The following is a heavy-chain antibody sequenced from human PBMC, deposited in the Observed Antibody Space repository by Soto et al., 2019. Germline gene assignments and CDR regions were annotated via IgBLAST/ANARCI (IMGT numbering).Heavy chain of an antibody. CDR2: MNPNSGNT. D-gene: IGHD3-16*01. CDR1: GYTFTSYD. V-gene: IGHV1-8*01. J-gene: IGHJ6*03. CDR3: ARGLRFITPHPNYSYYHLDV. Sequence: QVQLVQSGAEVKKPGASVKVSCQASGYTFTSYDVNWVRQATGQGLEWMGWMNPNSGNTVYAQKFQGRVTMTRNTSISTAYMELSSLRSDDTAVYYCARGLRFITPHPNYSYYHLDVWGKGTTVTVSS.